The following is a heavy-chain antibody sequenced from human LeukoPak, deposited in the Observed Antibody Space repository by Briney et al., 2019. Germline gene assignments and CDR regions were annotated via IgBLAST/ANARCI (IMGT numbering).Heavy chain of an antibody. D-gene: IGHD3-9*01. J-gene: IGHJ4*02. V-gene: IGHV3-7*01. CDR1: GFTFSSYW. Sequence: GGSLRLSCAASGFTFSSYWMSWVRQAPGKGLEWVANIKQDGSEKYYVDSVKGRFTISRDNAKNPLYLQMNSLRAEDTAVYYCARERVNYDILTGYYAFDYWGQGTLVTVSS. CDR2: IKQDGSEK. CDR3: ARERVNYDILTGYYAFDY.